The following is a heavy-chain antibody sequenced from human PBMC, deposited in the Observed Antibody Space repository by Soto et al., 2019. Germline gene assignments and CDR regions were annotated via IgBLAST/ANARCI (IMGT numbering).Heavy chain of an antibody. Sequence: GGSLRLSCTASGFTFSDYYMSWIRQVPGKGLEWVSYISSSGSFTNYADSVKGRFTVSRDNAKNSLYLQINTLRVEDTAVYYCAREGGCSSATCRRSPNNSFDPWGQGTLVTVSS. CDR3: AREGGCSSATCRRSPNNSFDP. D-gene: IGHD2-2*01. V-gene: IGHV3-11*06. J-gene: IGHJ5*02. CDR2: ISSSGSFT. CDR1: GFTFSDYY.